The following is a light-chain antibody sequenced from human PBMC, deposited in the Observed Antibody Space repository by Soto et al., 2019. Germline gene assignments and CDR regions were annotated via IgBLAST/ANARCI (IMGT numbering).Light chain of an antibody. CDR3: AAWDDSLTGPSYV. J-gene: IGLJ1*01. Sequence: QSVLTQPPSASGTPGQRVTISCSGSSSNIGSNTVNWYQQLPGTAPKLLIYSSFQRPSGVPVRFSGSTSGTSASLAISGLQSEDEADYYCAAWDDSLTGPSYVFGTGTKLTVL. CDR1: SSNIGSNT. CDR2: SSF. V-gene: IGLV1-44*01.